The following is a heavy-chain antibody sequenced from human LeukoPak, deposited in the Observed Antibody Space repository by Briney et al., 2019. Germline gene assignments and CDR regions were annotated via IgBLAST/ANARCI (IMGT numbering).Heavy chain of an antibody. Sequence: ASVKVSCKASGYTFTGYYMHWVRQAPGQGLEWMGWINPNSGGTNYAQNFQGRVTMTRDTSISTAYMELSRLRSDDTAVYYCARPLAYYYDSSGKPPSAFDIWGQGTMVTVSS. V-gene: IGHV1-2*02. CDR3: ARPLAYYYDSSGKPPSAFDI. J-gene: IGHJ3*02. CDR2: INPNSGGT. D-gene: IGHD3-22*01. CDR1: GYTFTGYY.